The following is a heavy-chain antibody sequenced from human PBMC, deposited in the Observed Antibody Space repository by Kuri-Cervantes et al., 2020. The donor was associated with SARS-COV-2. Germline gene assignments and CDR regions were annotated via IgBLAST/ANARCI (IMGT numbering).Heavy chain of an antibody. CDR2: ISYIGST. Sequence: LRLSCTVSGGSIRSGKYYWSWIRQPPGKGLEWIGYISYIGSTYYHPSLKSRVTISVDTSKNQFSLKLSSVTAADTAVYYCARGRRNSFDYWGQGTLVTVSS. CDR3: ARGRRNSFDY. V-gene: IGHV4-30-4*01. J-gene: IGHJ4*02. D-gene: IGHD4-11*01. CDR1: GGSIRSGKYY.